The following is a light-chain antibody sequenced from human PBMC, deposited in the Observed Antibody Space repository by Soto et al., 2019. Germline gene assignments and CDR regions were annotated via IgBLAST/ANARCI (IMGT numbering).Light chain of an antibody. Sequence: QSVLTQPASVSGSPGQSITISCTGTSSVVGSYNLVSWYQQHPGKAPKLMIYEDSKRPSGVSNRFSGSKSGNTASLTISGLQTEDEAGYYCCSYXDSSTYVFGTGTKVTVL. J-gene: IGLJ1*01. V-gene: IGLV2-23*01. CDR1: SSVVGSYNL. CDR2: EDS. CDR3: CSYXDSSTYV.